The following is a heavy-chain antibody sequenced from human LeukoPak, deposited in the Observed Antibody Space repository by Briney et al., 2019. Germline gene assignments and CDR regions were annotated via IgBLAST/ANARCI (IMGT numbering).Heavy chain of an antibody. CDR1: GGSFSGYY. D-gene: IGHD5-18*01. CDR2: INHSGST. V-gene: IGHV4-34*01. CDR3: ARGGYSYGYSGIRFDY. J-gene: IGHJ4*02. Sequence: KSSETLSLTCAVYGGSFSGYYWSWIRQPPGKGLEWIGEINHSGSTNYNPSLKSRVTISVDTSKNQFSLKLSSVTAADTAVYYCARGGYSYGYSGIRFDYWGQGTLVTVSS.